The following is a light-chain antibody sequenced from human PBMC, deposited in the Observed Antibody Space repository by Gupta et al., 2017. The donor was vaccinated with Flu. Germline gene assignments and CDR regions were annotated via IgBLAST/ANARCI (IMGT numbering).Light chain of an antibody. CDR1: QSIGEW. CDR2: KES. V-gene: IGKV1-5*03. J-gene: IGKJ1*01. Sequence: EIQMSNIPSPLSASVGDRVTITCRARQSIGEWVAWYQHKQGRAPKLLVYKESRLESGVPSRFSGSGCGTEFTLTINGRQPEDFANYYCHHNSRSSGTFGQGTXVEIK. CDR3: HHNSRSSGT.